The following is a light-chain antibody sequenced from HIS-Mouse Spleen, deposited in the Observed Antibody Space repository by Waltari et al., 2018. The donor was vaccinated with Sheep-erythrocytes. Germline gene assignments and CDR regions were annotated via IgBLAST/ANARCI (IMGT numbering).Light chain of an antibody. V-gene: IGLV2-23*01. Sequence: QSALTQPASVSGSPGQSITISCTGTSSDVGSYNLVSWYQHHPGKAPKLMIYEGCKRPSGVSNRFSGSKSGNTASLTISGLQAEDEADYYCCSYAGSSTPWVFGGGTKLTVL. CDR1: SSDVGSYNL. CDR2: EGC. J-gene: IGLJ3*02. CDR3: CSYAGSSTPWV.